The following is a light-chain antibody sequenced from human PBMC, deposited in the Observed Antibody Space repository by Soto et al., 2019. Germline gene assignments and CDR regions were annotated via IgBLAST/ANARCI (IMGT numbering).Light chain of an antibody. CDR1: QSVTSNY. V-gene: IGKV3-20*01. J-gene: IGKJ1*01. CDR3: QQYTDWPLT. CDR2: GVS. Sequence: EVVMTQSPDTLSVSPGERATLSCRASQSVTSNYLAWYQQKPGQAPRLLILGVSSRATGVPDRFSGSGSGTDFTLTISSLEPEYFAVYYCQQYTDWPLTFGQGTKVDVK.